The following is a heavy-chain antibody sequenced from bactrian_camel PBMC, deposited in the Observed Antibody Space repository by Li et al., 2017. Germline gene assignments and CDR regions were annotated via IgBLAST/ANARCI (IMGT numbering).Heavy chain of an antibody. CDR1: EVTYTNNF. D-gene: IGHD6*01. CDR3: AKHGGWYGLWKWEYDY. Sequence: VQLVESGGGRVQAGGSLRLSCTVVSEVTYTNNFWGWFRQAPGKAREGVATVFRRGQSTWTADSVRGRFTISRDNAKNTLYLQLNSLKTEDTAMYYCAKHGGWYGLWKWEYDYWGRGTQVTVS. V-gene: IGHV3S59*01. J-gene: IGHJ4*01. CDR2: VFRRGQST.